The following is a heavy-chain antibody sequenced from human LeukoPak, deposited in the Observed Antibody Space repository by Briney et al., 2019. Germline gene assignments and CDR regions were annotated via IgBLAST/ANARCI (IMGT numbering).Heavy chain of an antibody. V-gene: IGHV1-18*01. D-gene: IGHD2-15*01. CDR1: GYTFTSYG. J-gene: IGHJ4*02. CDR2: ISAYNGNT. Sequence: ASVKVSCKASGYTFTSYGISWVRQAPGQGLEWMGWISAYNGNTNYAQKLQGRVTMTTDTSTSTAYMELRSLRSDDTAAYYCARDPSAYCSGGSCSDVWGQGTLVTVSS. CDR3: ARDPSAYCSGGSCSDV.